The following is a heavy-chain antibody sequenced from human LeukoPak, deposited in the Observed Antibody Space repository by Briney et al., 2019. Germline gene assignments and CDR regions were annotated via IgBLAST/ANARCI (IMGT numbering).Heavy chain of an antibody. J-gene: IGHJ3*02. Sequence: GGSLRLSCAASGFTFSRYVMSWVGQAPGKGPEWVSAISESGSRTYHGDSVKGRFTISRDNSKNTLYLQMNSLRAEDTAVYYCASAGYTSSSGRAFDIWGQGTMVTVSS. CDR3: ASAGYTSSSGRAFDI. CDR2: ISESGSRT. CDR1: GFTFSRYV. D-gene: IGHD6-13*01. V-gene: IGHV3-23*01.